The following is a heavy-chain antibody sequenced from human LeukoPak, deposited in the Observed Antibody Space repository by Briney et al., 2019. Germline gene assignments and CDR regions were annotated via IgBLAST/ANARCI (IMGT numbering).Heavy chain of an antibody. V-gene: IGHV4-4*02. Sequence: SGTLSLTCAVSGDSISNNNWWSWVRQPPGKGLEWIGDIFPSGRTKYNPSLKSRVTISVDKSKNKFSLKLNSVTAADTAVYYCARIVYGSGNWFEYWGQGTPVTVSS. CDR1: GDSISNNNW. CDR2: IFPSGRT. CDR3: ARIVYGSGNWFEY. D-gene: IGHD3-10*01. J-gene: IGHJ4*02.